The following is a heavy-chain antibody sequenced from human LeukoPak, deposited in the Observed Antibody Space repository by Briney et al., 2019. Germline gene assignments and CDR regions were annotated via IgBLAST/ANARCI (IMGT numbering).Heavy chain of an antibody. J-gene: IGHJ4*02. CDR2: IKEDGSEK. Sequence: GGSLRLSCAASGFTFSSSWMSWVRQAPGKGLEWVANIKEDGSEKYYVDSVKGRFTISRDNAKNSLYLQMNSLRAEDTAVYYCARDSYSGYDPTGYWGQGTLVTVSS. CDR1: GFTFSSSW. V-gene: IGHV3-7*01. CDR3: ARDSYSGYDPTGY. D-gene: IGHD5-12*01.